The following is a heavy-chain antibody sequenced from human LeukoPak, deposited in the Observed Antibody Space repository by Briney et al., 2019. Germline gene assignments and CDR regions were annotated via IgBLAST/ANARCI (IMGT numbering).Heavy chain of an antibody. CDR2: ISCYNGDT. CDR3: ARDPTNTSGNRVYHDY. V-gene: IGHV1-18*01. D-gene: IGHD6-19*01. CDR1: GYTFNKYG. Sequence: GASVKVSCKASGYTFNKYGISWMRQAPGQGLEWMGWISCYNGDTRYTQKFKGRVTMTTDTSTSTVHMELRSLRSDDTAVYYCARDPTNTSGNRVYHDYWGQGALVTVSS. J-gene: IGHJ4*02.